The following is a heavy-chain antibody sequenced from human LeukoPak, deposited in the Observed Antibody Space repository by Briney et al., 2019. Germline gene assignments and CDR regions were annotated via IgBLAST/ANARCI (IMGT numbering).Heavy chain of an antibody. V-gene: IGHV3-23*01. CDR3: ARGGYSYGLTY. J-gene: IGHJ4*02. CDR2: ISGSGVST. Sequence: PGGSLRLSCAASGFTFSSYAMSWVRQAPGKGLEWVSAISGSGVSTYYADSVKGRFIISRDNSKNMLYLQMNSLRAEDTAVYYCARGGYSYGLTYWGQGTLVTVSS. CDR1: GFTFSSYA. D-gene: IGHD5-18*01.